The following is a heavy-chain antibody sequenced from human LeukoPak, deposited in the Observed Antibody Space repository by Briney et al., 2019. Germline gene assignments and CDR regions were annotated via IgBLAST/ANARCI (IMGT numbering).Heavy chain of an antibody. V-gene: IGHV3-30-3*01. CDR1: GFTFSSYA. CDR3: ARRDDHNGRDY. D-gene: IGHD5-24*01. Sequence: PGGSLRLSCAASGFTFSSYAMHWVRQAPGKGLEWVAVISYDGSNKYYADSVKGRFTICRDNSKNTLYLQMNSLRAEDTAMYYCARRDDHNGRDYWGQGTLVTVSS. J-gene: IGHJ4*02. CDR2: ISYDGSNK.